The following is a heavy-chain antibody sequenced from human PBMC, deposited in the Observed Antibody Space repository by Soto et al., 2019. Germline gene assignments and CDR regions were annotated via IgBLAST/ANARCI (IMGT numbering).Heavy chain of an antibody. CDR3: ARGGSLYWYFDL. CDR1: GYTFTNYA. CDR2: INAGNGKT. Sequence: QVQLVQSGAEVKKPGASVKVSCKASGYTFTNYAMQWVRQPPGQRLEWMGWINAGNGKTKYSQKLQGVVTITRDTHERTADMDLSSLRSEDTAVYYCARGGSLYWYFDLWGRGTLVTVAS. J-gene: IGHJ2*01. D-gene: IGHD1-26*01. V-gene: IGHV1-3*01.